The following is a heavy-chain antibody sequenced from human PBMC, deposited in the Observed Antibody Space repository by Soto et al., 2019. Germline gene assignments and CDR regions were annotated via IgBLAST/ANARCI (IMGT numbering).Heavy chain of an antibody. CDR3: AKDSEAGQVPDNSPSFDY. V-gene: IGHV3-23*01. J-gene: IGHJ4*02. CDR2: ISGSGGST. Sequence: GGSLRLSCAASGFTFSSYAMSWVRQAPGKGLEWVSAISGSGGSTYYADSVKGRFTISRDNSKNTLYLQMNSLRAEDTAVYYCAKDSEAGQVPDNSPSFDYWGQGTLVTVSS. CDR1: GFTFSSYA. D-gene: IGHD1-20*01.